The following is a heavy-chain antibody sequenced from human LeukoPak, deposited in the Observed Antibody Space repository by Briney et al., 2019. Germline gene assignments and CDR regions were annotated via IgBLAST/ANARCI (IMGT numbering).Heavy chain of an antibody. J-gene: IGHJ4*02. CDR2: IRYDGSNK. CDR3: AREHVLRLPPYFDY. CDR1: GFTFSTYG. D-gene: IGHD3-3*01. Sequence: GGSLRLSCAASGFTFSTYGMHWVRQAPGKGLEWAAFIRYDGSNKYYADSVKGRFTISRDNSKNTLYLQMNSLSAEDTAVYYCAREHVLRLPPYFDYWGQGTLVTVSS. V-gene: IGHV3-30*02.